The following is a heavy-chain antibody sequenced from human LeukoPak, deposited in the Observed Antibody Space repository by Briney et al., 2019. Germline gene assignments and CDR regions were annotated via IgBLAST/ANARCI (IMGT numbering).Heavy chain of an antibody. CDR2: IYTSGST. Sequence: PSETLSLTCTVSGGSISSYYWSWIRQPAGKGLEWIGRIYTSGSTNYNPSLKSRVTMSVDTSKNQVSLKLSSVTAADTAVYYCARGGYYYDSSGPYYFDYWGQGTLVTVSS. CDR3: ARGGYYYDSSGPYYFDY. J-gene: IGHJ4*02. V-gene: IGHV4-4*07. CDR1: GGSISSYY. D-gene: IGHD3-22*01.